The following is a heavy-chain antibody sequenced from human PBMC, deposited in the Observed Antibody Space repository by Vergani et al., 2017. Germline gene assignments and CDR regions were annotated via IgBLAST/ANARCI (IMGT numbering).Heavy chain of an antibody. CDR2: MNPNSGTT. CDR1: GYSFSSYD. D-gene: IGHD2-2*01. V-gene: IGHV1-8*01. CDR3: ANSQFTSSWPFDY. J-gene: IGHJ4*02. Sequence: QVQLVQSGAEVKKPGASVKVSCRASGYSFSSYDISWVRQATGQGLEWMGWMNPNSGTTGYAQKFQGRVTITADESTNIAYMELTSLTSDDSAIYYCANSQFTSSWPFDYWGQGTPVTVSS.